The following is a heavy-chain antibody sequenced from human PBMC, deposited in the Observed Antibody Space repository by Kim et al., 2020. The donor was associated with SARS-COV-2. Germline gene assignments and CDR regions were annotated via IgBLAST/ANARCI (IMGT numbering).Heavy chain of an antibody. CDR1: GFTFDDYA. V-gene: IGHV3-9*01. CDR2: ISWNSGSI. J-gene: IGHJ6*02. Sequence: GGSLRLSCAASGFTFDDYAMHWVRQAPGKGLEWVSGISWNSGSIGYADSVKGRFTISRDNAKNSLYLQMNSLRAEDTALYYCALNTGGYYYYGMDVWGQGTTVTVSS. CDR3: ALNTGGYYYYGMDV. D-gene: IGHD2-2*02.